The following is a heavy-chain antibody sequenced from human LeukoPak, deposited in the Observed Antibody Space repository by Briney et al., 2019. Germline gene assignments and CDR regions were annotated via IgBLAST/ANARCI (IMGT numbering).Heavy chain of an antibody. CDR2: IYTSGST. V-gene: IGHV4-4*07. Sequence: SETLSLTCAVYGGSFSGYYWSWIRQPAGKGLEWIGRIYTSGSTNYNPSLKSRVTMSVDTSKNQFSLKLSSVTAADTAVYYCARDHVAAAGRLVYYFDYWGQGTLVTVSS. CDR3: ARDHVAAAGRLVYYFDY. J-gene: IGHJ4*02. CDR1: GGSFSGYY. D-gene: IGHD6-13*01.